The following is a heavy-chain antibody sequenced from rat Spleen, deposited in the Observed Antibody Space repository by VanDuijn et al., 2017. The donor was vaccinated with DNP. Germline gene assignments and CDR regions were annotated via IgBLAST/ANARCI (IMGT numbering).Heavy chain of an antibody. CDR2: LTYDGGNT. CDR3: ATHGRFDY. J-gene: IGHJ2*01. Sequence: EVQLVESGGGLVQPGRSLKLSCAASGFIFSNYDMAWVRQAPTKGLEWVAYLTYDGGNTYYRDSVQGRFTISRDNAKSTLYLQMDSLRSEETATYYCATHGRFDYWGQGVMVTVSS. V-gene: IGHV5S11*01. CDR1: GFIFSNYD.